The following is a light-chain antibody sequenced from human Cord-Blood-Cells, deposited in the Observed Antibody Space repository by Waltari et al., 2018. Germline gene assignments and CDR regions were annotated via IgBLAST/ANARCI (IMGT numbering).Light chain of an antibody. J-gene: IGKJ3*01. V-gene: IGKV4-1*01. CDR3: QQYYSTPFT. CDR2: WAS. Sequence: DIVMTQSPDSLAVSLGERATINCKSSQSVLYSSNNKNYLAWYQQKPGQPPKLLIYWASTRESGVPDRFSGSESETDFTLTISSLQAEDVAVYYCQQYYSTPFTFGPGTKVDIK. CDR1: QSVLYSSNNKNY.